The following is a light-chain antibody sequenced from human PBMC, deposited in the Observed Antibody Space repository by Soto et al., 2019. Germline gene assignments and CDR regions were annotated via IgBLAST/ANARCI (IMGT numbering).Light chain of an antibody. J-gene: IGKJ1*01. CDR1: QSISSW. V-gene: IGKV1-5*03. CDR3: QQCNSYPGRT. Sequence: DIQMTQSPSTLSASVGDRVTITCRASQSISSWLAWYQQKPGKAPKLLIYKASSLESGVPSRFSGSGSGTEFTLTISSLQPDDFATYYCQQCNSYPGRTFGQGTKVEIK. CDR2: KAS.